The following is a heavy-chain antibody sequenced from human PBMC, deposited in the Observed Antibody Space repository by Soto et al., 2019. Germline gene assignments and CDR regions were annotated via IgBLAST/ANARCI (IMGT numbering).Heavy chain of an antibody. Sequence: GALRLSCEVSGFNFSTYDMHWVRQAPGQGLEWVAVISYDGSKKYYAESVKGRFSISRDNSKNTLYLQMNSPRAEDTAVYYCAREIARVTICGVVIIDHYYYGMDVWGQGTTVTVSS. V-gene: IGHV3-30*03. J-gene: IGHJ6*02. CDR3: AREIARVTICGVVIIDHYYYGMDV. CDR1: GFNFSTYD. D-gene: IGHD3-3*01. CDR2: ISYDGSKK.